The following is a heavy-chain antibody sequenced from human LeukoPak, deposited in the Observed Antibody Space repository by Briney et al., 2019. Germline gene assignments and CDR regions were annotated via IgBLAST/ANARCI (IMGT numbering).Heavy chain of an antibody. J-gene: IGHJ4*02. CDR3: ARDLHGGWTWDY. D-gene: IGHD6-19*01. CDR2: IHPSDGDT. CDR1: GYTFTSCL. V-gene: IGHV1-46*01. Sequence: ASVKVSCKASGYTFTSCLMHWVRQAPGQGFEWMGNIHPSDGDTNYAQSFQGRVTMTRDSSTTTVYMELSSLRSEDTAVYFCARDLHGGWTWDYWGQGTLVTVSS.